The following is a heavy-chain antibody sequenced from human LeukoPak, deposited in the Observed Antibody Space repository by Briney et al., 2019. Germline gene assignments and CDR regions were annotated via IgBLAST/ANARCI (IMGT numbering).Heavy chain of an antibody. CDR2: IYHSGST. CDR3: ARHGLVEMALDY. D-gene: IGHD5-24*01. V-gene: IGHV4-38-2*01. Sequence: SETLSLTCAVSGYSISSGYYWGSIRQPPGKGLEWIGSIYHSGSTYYNPSLKSRVTISVDTSKNQFSLKLSSVTAADTAVYYCARHGLVEMALDYWGQGTLVTVSS. J-gene: IGHJ4*02. CDR1: GYSISSGYY.